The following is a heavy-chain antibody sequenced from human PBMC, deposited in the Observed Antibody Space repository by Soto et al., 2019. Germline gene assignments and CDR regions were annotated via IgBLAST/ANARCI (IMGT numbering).Heavy chain of an antibody. CDR2: ISSSSSYI. CDR3: ARPNDILTGFGFDP. CDR1: GFTFSSDS. J-gene: IGHJ5*02. Sequence: GGSLRLSCAASGFTFSSDSMNWVRQAPGKGLEWVSSISSSSSYIYYADSVKGRFTISRDNAKNSLYLQMNSLRAEDTAVYYCARPNDILTGFGFDPWGQGTLVTVSS. V-gene: IGHV3-21*01. D-gene: IGHD3-9*01.